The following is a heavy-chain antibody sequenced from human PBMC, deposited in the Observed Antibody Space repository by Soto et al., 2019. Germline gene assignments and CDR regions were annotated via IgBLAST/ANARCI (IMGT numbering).Heavy chain of an antibody. V-gene: IGHV3-23*01. CDR2: ISGSGDYT. Sequence: EVQLLESGGGLVQPGESLRLSCAASGFTFSSYAMTWVRQAPGKGLEWVSSISGSGDYTYFADSVKGRFTISRDNSKDTLYLQMSRLRVKATAIYYCAKDSRSNPQGWFDPWGQGALVTVSS. D-gene: IGHD2-15*01. CDR3: AKDSRSNPQGWFDP. CDR1: GFTFSSYA. J-gene: IGHJ5*02.